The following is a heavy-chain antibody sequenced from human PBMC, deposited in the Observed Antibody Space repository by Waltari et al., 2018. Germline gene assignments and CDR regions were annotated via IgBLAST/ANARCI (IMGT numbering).Heavy chain of an antibody. V-gene: IGHV3-48*03. D-gene: IGHD3-10*01. CDR3: ARAGEFRSYYYAMDV. Sequence: EVQLVESGGGLVQSGGSLRLSCATSGFPFSFYDMHWVRQAPGKGLEWLSYISVGSATIYYADSVKGRFSISRDDARNSLFLEINSLRAEDSAVYYCARAGEFRSYYYAMDVWGQGTAVSVSS. CDR2: ISVGSATI. CDR1: GFPFSFYD. J-gene: IGHJ6*02.